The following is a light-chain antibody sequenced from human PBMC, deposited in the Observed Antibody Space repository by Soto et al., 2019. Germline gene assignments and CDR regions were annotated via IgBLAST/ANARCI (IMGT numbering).Light chain of an antibody. CDR2: GAS. CDR3: QQDNDWPPYT. Sequence: EILMTQSPATLSVSPGERATLSCRASQSVSSDLAWYQQRPGQAPRLLIYGASTRATGVPARFSGSGSGTEFPLTIGSLQSEDFAVYYCQQDNDWPPYTFGQGTKLEIK. V-gene: IGKV3-15*01. CDR1: QSVSSD. J-gene: IGKJ2*01.